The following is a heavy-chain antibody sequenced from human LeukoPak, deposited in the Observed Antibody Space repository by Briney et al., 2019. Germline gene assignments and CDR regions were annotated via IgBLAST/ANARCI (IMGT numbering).Heavy chain of an antibody. Sequence: PGRSLRLSCAASGFTSSHYAMHWVRQAPGKGLEWVSSISSSSSYIYYADSVKGRFTISRDNAKNSLYLQMNSLRAEDTAVYYCARGQYKGVGAFDIWGQGTMVTVSS. V-gene: IGHV3-21*01. CDR3: ARGQYKGVGAFDI. CDR1: GFTSSHYA. CDR2: ISSSSSYI. D-gene: IGHD3-10*01. J-gene: IGHJ3*02.